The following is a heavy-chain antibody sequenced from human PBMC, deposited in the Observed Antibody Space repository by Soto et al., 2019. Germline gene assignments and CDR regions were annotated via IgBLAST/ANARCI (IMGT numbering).Heavy chain of an antibody. CDR1: GFTVSGNY. Sequence: EVQLVETGGGLIQPGGSLRLSCAASGFTVSGNYMSWVRQAPGKGLEWVSVIYNGGGTYYADSVKGRITISRDNSKNTLYLQMNSPRAEDTAVYYCASTRGSSYDYWGQGTLVTVSS. V-gene: IGHV3-53*02. CDR3: ASTRGSSYDY. D-gene: IGHD6-6*01. J-gene: IGHJ4*02. CDR2: IYNGGGT.